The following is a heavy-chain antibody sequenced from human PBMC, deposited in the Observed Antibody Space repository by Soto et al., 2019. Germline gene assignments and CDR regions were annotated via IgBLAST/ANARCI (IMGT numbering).Heavy chain of an antibody. D-gene: IGHD3-16*01. CDR2: IIPIFGTA. J-gene: IGHJ1*01. CDR3: ARGGGKRGLKSGLHDAEYFQH. Sequence: QVQLVQSGAEVKKPGSSVKVSCKASGGTFSTYAINWVRQAPGQGRVWMGGIIPIFGTANYGQKFQVRVTITADDSTSPVDMELSRLRSEDTAVYYCARGGGKRGLKSGLHDAEYFQHWCQGTLVTVSS. CDR1: GGTFSTYA. V-gene: IGHV1-69*12.